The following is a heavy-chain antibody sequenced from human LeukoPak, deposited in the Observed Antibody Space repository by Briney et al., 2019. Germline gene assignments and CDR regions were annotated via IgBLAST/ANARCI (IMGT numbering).Heavy chain of an antibody. J-gene: IGHJ6*02. CDR2: IIPIFGTA. D-gene: IGHD2-2*01. Sequence: GASVKVSCKASGYTFTSYYMHWVRQAPGQGLEWMGGIIPIFGTANYAQKFQGRVTITADESTSTAYMELSSLRSEDTAVYYCARAPIPYCSSTSCHYYYYGMDVWGQGTTVTVSS. CDR1: GYTFTSYY. V-gene: IGHV1-69*13. CDR3: ARAPIPYCSSTSCHYYYYGMDV.